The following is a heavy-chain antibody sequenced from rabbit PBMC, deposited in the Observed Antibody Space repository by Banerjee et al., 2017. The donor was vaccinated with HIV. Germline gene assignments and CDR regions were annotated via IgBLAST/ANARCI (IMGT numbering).Heavy chain of an antibody. CDR1: GFSFSGSYY. Sequence: QSLEESGGDLVKPGASLTLTCTASGFSFSGSYYMCWVRQAPGKGLEWIGCIYTGSYGNTYYATWAKGRFTISKTSSTTVTLQMTSLTAADTATYFCARGDYTGLWGPGTLVTVS. CDR3: ARGDYTGL. D-gene: IGHD8-1*01. V-gene: IGHV1S40*01. J-gene: IGHJ4*01. CDR2: IYTGSYGNT.